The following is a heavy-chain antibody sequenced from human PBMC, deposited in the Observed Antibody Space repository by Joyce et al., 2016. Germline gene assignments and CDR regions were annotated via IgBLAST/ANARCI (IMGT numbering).Heavy chain of an antibody. J-gene: IGHJ4*02. CDR1: GDRVSSNSAA. D-gene: IGHD3-22*01. V-gene: IGHV6-1*01. CDR3: ARAGYYHTSGYYYPNFDY. Sequence: QVQLQQSGPGLVKPSQTLSLTCAISGDRVSSNSAAWNWIRQSPSRGLEWLGRTYYRSKWYNDYAVSVKSRITINPDTPKNQFSLQLNSVTPEDAAVYYCARAGYYHTSGYYYPNFDYWGPGTLVTVSS. CDR2: TYYRSKWYN.